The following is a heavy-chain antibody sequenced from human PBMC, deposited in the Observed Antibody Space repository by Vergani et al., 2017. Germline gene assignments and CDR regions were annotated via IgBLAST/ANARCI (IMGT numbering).Heavy chain of an antibody. CDR1: GFTFNQYG. J-gene: IGHJ5*02. CDR2: TWYDGNNK. CDR3: ASELRLRCNRFDP. Sequence: QVQLVESGGGVVQPGRSLRLPCAASGFTFNQYGMHWVRQAPGKGLEWVAVTWYDGNNKQYADSVKGRFTISRDNSKSTMYLQMNSLRDEDTGVYYCASELRLRCNRFDPWGQGALVTVSS. D-gene: IGHD3-16*01. V-gene: IGHV3-33*01.